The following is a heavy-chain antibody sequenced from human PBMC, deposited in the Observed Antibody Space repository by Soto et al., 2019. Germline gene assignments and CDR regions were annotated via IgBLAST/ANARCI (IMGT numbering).Heavy chain of an antibody. D-gene: IGHD6-19*01. CDR2: FYYGGST. CDR3: AGGFSSVVFDV. Sequence: SETLSLTCTVSGGSISSGGYYWSWIRQPPGKGLEWIGYFYYGGSTNYNPSLKSRVTISIDTSKNQFSLNLFSVTAADTAVYYCAGGFSSVVFDVWGQGTMVTVSS. J-gene: IGHJ3*01. CDR1: GGSISSGGYY. V-gene: IGHV4-61*08.